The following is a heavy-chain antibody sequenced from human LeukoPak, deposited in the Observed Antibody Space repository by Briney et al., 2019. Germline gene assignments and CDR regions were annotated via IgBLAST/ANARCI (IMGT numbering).Heavy chain of an antibody. D-gene: IGHD6-19*01. CDR2: IWYDGSNK. J-gene: IGHJ4*02. CDR3: AREMAAVAGTFDY. CDR1: GFTFSSYG. V-gene: IGHV3-33*01. Sequence: GGSLRLSCAASGFTFSSYGMHWVRQAPGKGLEWVAVIWYDGSNKYYADSVKGRFTISRDNSKNTLYLQMNSLRAEDTAVYYCAREMAAVAGTFDYWGQGTLVTVSS.